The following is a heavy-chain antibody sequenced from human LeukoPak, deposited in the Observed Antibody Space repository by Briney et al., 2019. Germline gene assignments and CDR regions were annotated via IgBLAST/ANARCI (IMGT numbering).Heavy chain of an antibody. J-gene: IGHJ5*02. D-gene: IGHD3-10*01. CDR3: AREPTLLWFGVTYNWFDP. V-gene: IGHV4-4*07. CDR1: GGSFRSHY. CDR2: IYASGST. Sequence: SETLSLTCTVSGGSFRSHYWSWIRQPAGKGLEWVGRIYASGSTNYNPSLKSRVTMSVHTSKNQFSLKLSSMTAADTAVYYCAREPTLLWFGVTYNWFDPWDQGTLVTVFS.